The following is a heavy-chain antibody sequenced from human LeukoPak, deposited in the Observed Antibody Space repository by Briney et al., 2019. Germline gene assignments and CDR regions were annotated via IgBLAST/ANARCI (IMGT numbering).Heavy chain of an antibody. V-gene: IGHV1-2*06. Sequence: ASVKVSCKASGYTFTGYYMHWVRQAPGQGLEWMGRINPNSGGTNYAQKFQGRVTMTRDTSISTAYMELSRLRSDDTAVYYCARDCSDSSGYHDAVDIWGQGTMVTVSS. J-gene: IGHJ3*02. CDR1: GYTFTGYY. CDR2: INPNSGGT. D-gene: IGHD3-22*01. CDR3: ARDCSDSSGYHDAVDI.